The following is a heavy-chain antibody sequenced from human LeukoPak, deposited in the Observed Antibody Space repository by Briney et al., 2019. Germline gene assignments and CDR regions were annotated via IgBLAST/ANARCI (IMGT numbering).Heavy chain of an antibody. CDR1: DFTVSSNS. Sequence: TGGSLRLSCAASDFTVSSNSTSWVRQAPGKGLEWVSVTYSSGSTHYADSVKGRFTISRDSSKNTLYLQMNSLRAEDTAVYYCATESYGGAWGQGTLVTVSS. V-gene: IGHV3-53*01. CDR2: TYSSGST. J-gene: IGHJ4*02. D-gene: IGHD1-26*01. CDR3: ATESYGGA.